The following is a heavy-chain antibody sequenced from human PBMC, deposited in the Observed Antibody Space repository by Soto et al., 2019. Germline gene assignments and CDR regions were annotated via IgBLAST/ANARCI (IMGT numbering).Heavy chain of an antibody. CDR2: IIPIFGTA. J-gene: IGHJ5*02. CDR3: ARVGLSPFGVVITSEFDP. Sequence: GASVKVSCKASGGTFSSYAISWVRQAPGQGLEWMGGIIPIFGTANYAQKFQGRVTITADESTSTAYMELSSLRSEDTAVYYCARVGLSPFGVVITSEFDPWGQGTLVTVSS. CDR1: GGTFSSYA. D-gene: IGHD3-3*01. V-gene: IGHV1-69*13.